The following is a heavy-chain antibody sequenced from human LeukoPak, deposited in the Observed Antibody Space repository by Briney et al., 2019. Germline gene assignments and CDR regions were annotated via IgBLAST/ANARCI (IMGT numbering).Heavy chain of an antibody. D-gene: IGHD3-22*01. J-gene: IGHJ3*02. Sequence: ASVKVSCKASGYTFTAYYMHWVRQAPGQGLEWMGWINPNSGDTNYAQKFQGRVTMTRDTSISTAYMELSRLRSDDTAVYYCWYYYDSSNAVVNAFDIWGQGTMVTVSS. CDR2: INPNSGDT. CDR1: GYTFTAYY. CDR3: WYYYDSSNAVVNAFDI. V-gene: IGHV1-2*02.